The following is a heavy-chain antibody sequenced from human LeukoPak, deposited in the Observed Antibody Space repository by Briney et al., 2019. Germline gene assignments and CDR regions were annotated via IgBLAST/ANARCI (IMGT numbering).Heavy chain of an antibody. V-gene: IGHV3-30*02. Sequence: GGSLRLSCAASGFTFSSYGMHWVRQAPGKGLEWVAFIRYGETYMYYADSVKGRFTISRDNSKNTLYLQMNSLRVEDTALYYCAKDESAEAMDNLDHWGKGTLVTVSS. CDR2: IRYGETYM. J-gene: IGHJ4*02. D-gene: IGHD5-18*01. CDR1: GFTFSSYG. CDR3: AKDESAEAMDNLDH.